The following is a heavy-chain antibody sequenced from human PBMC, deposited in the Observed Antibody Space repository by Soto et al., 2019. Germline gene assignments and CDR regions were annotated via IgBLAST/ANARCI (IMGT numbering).Heavy chain of an antibody. V-gene: IGHV4-34*01. D-gene: IGHD1-7*01. CDR3: ARGPAGTTYYYYGMDV. CDR2: INHSGST. Sequence: SETLSLTCAVYGWSFSGYYWSWIRQPPGKGLEWIGEINHSGSTNYNPSLKSRVTISVDTSKNQFSLKLSSVTAADTAVYYCARGPAGTTYYYYGMDVWGQGTTVTVSS. J-gene: IGHJ6*02. CDR1: GWSFSGYY.